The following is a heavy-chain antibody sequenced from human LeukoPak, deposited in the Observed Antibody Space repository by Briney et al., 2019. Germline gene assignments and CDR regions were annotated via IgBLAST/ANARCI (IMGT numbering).Heavy chain of an antibody. CDR2: LNSDGGDT. V-gene: IGHV3-74*01. Sequence: GGSLRLSCTASGFTFSRYYMHWVRQAPGKGPVWVSRLNSDGGDTRFADSVKGRFAISRDNAKDTLYLQMNSRRVEDTAVYYCATTVTTGGGAFDIWGQGTMVTVSS. D-gene: IGHD4-17*01. CDR3: ATTVTTGGGAFDI. J-gene: IGHJ3*02. CDR1: GFTFSRYY.